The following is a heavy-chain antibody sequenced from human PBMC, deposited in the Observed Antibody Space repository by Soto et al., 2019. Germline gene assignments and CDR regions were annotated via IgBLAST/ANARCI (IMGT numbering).Heavy chain of an antibody. J-gene: IGHJ4*02. Sequence: ASVKVSCKASGYTFTSYDINWVRQATGQGLEWMGWMNPNSGNTGYAQKFQGRVTMTRNASISTAYMELSSLRSEDTAVYYCASSGTSMAAAGIDYWGQGTLVTVSS. CDR1: GYTFTSYD. CDR3: ASSGTSMAAAGIDY. CDR2: MNPNSGNT. D-gene: IGHD6-13*01. V-gene: IGHV1-8*01.